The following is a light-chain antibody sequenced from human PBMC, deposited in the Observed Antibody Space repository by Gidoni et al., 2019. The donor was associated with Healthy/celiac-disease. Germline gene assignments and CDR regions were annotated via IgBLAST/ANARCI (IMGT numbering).Light chain of an antibody. CDR2: KAS. V-gene: IGKV1-5*03. CDR3: QQYNSYSIT. Sequence: LSASVGDRVTITCRASQSISSWLAWYQQKPGKAPKLLIYKASSLESGVPSRFSGSGSGTEFTLTISSLQPDDFATYYCQQYNSYSITFGQXTRLEIK. J-gene: IGKJ5*01. CDR1: QSISSW.